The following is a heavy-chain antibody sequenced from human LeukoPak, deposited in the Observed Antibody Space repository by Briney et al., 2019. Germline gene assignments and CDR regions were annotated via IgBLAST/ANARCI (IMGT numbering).Heavy chain of an antibody. Sequence: GGSLRLSCAASGFTFSSYNMNWVRQAPGKGLEWVSSITSGSSYIYYADSVKGRFTISRDNSKNTLYLQMNSLRAEDTAVYYCAKDSRYCSGGSCYGYYYYYMDVWGKGTTVTVSS. CDR3: AKDSRYCSGGSCYGYYYYYMDV. CDR2: ITSGSSYI. V-gene: IGHV3-21*04. J-gene: IGHJ6*03. CDR1: GFTFSSYN. D-gene: IGHD2-15*01.